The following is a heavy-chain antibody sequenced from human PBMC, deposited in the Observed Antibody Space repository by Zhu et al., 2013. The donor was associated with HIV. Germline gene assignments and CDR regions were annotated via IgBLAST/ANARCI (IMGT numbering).Heavy chain of an antibody. CDR2: INPSGGST. CDR1: GYTFTSYY. D-gene: IGHD2-2*01. J-gene: IGHJ4*02. V-gene: IGHV1-46*01. CDR3: ARDTKLGYCSSTSCHQGNFDY. Sequence: VQLVQSGAEVKKPGSSVKVSCKASGYTFTSYYMHWVRQAPGQGLEWMGIINPSGGSTSYAQKFQGRVTMTRDTSTSTVYMELSSLRSEDTAVYYCARDTKLGYCSSTSCHQGNFDYWGQGTLVTVSS.